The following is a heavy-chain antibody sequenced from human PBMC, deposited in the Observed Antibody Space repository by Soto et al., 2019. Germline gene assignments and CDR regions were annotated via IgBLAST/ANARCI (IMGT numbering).Heavy chain of an antibody. CDR2: ISDNGGTT. V-gene: IGHV3-23*01. J-gene: IGHJ5*02. Sequence: SGGSLRLSCAASEFTFSNYAMSWVRQAPGKGLEWVSSISDNGGTTYYADSVKGRFTISRDNAKNSLYLQMNSLRAEDTAVYYCARDLHSSSSPPWGQGTLVTVSS. CDR1: EFTFSNYA. CDR3: ARDLHSSSSPP. D-gene: IGHD6-6*01.